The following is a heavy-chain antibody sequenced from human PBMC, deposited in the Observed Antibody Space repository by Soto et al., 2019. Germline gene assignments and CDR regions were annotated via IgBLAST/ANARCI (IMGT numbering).Heavy chain of an antibody. CDR2: IYSGGST. CDR1: GFTVSSNY. D-gene: IGHD6-19*01. J-gene: IGHJ6*03. CDR3: ARDRPGGIAVAGREYYYYYYYMDV. Sequence: GGSLRLSCAASGFTVSSNYMSWVRQAPGKGLEWISVIYSGGSTYYADSVKGRFTISRDNSKNTLYLQMNSLRAEDTAVYYCARDRPGGIAVAGREYYYYYYYMDVWGKGTTVTVSS. V-gene: IGHV3-66*01.